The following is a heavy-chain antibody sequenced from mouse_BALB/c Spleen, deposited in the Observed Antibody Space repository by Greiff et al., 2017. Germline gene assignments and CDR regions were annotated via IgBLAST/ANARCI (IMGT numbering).Heavy chain of an antibody. V-gene: IGHV7-3*02. CDR2: IRNKANGYTT. D-gene: IGHD2-1*01. J-gene: IGHJ3*01. CDR3: ARDGNPFAY. Sequence: DVKLVESGGGLVQPGGSLRLSCATSGFTFTDYYMSWVRQPPGKALEWLGFIRNKANGYTTEYSASVKGRFTISRDNSQSILYLQMNTLRAEDSATYYCARDGNPFAYWGQGTLVTVSA. CDR1: GFTFTDYY.